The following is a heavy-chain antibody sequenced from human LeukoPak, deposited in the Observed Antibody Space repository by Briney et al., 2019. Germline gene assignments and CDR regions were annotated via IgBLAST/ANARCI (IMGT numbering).Heavy chain of an antibody. D-gene: IGHD2-21*02. J-gene: IGHJ2*01. Sequence: SGPTLVNPTQTLTLTCTFSGFSLNTHRVGVGWIRQPPGKALEGLARIYWDDDKRYSPSLRTRLTITKDTSKNQVVLTMTNMASVDTGTYFCVRISRSFVVATDWFFDLWGRGTLVTVSS. CDR3: VRISRSFVVATDWFFDL. CDR2: IYWDDDK. V-gene: IGHV2-5*04. CDR1: GFSLNTHRVG.